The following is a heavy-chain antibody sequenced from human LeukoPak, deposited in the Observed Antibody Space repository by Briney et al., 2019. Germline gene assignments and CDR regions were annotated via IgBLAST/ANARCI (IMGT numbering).Heavy chain of an antibody. Sequence: GGSLRLSCAASGFTFSSYWMSWARQAPGKGLEWVANIKQDGSEKYYVDSVKGRFTISRDNAKNSLYLQMNSLRAEDTAVYYCARQHLIPVLDYWGQGTLVTVSS. CDR3: ARQHLIPVLDY. V-gene: IGHV3-7*01. D-gene: IGHD3-3*02. CDR1: GFTFSSYW. J-gene: IGHJ4*02. CDR2: IKQDGSEK.